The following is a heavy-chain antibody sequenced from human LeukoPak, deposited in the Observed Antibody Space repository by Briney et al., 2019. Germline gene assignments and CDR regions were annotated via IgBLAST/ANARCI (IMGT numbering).Heavy chain of an antibody. V-gene: IGHV3-48*03. CDR2: ITSSGSPI. J-gene: IGHJ4*02. CDR1: GFTLSSYE. Sequence: PRGSLRLSCAASGFTLSSYEMNWVRHAPGKGLGWVSYITSSGSPIYYADSVKGRFTISRDNAKNSLYLQMNSLRAEDTAVYYCARDRYSSDWRRGIFDYWGQGTLVTVSS. D-gene: IGHD6-19*01. CDR3: ARDRYSSDWRRGIFDY.